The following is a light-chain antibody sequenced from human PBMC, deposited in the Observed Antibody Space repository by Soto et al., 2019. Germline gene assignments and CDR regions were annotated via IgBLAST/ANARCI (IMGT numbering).Light chain of an antibody. CDR1: SSDVGAYNY. V-gene: IGLV2-14*01. CDR2: EVS. CDR3: SSYTTSSTWV. Sequence: QSALTQPASVSGSPGQSITISCTGTSSDVGAYNYVSWYQQHPDKAPKLMIYEVSNRPSGVSNRFSGSKSGNTVSLTISGLQAEDEADYYCSSYTTSSTWVFGGGTQLTVL. J-gene: IGLJ3*02.